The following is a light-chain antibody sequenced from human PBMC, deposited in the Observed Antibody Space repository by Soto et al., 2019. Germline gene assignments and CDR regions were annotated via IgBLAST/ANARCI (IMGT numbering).Light chain of an antibody. CDR3: QQYNSYS. CDR2: RAS. Sequence: DVQMTQSPSTLSASVGXRXTIICRASQGVNIWLAWYQQKPGRAPKLLIHRASILESGVPSRFSGSGSGTEFTLTISSLQPDDFATYYCQQYNSYSFGQGTKVDIK. CDR1: QGVNIW. V-gene: IGKV1-5*03. J-gene: IGKJ1*01.